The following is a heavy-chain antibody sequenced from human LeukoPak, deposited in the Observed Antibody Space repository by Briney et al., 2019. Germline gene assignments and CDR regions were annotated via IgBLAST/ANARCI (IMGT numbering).Heavy chain of an antibody. J-gene: IGHJ6*02. D-gene: IGHD3-3*01. CDR3: AGGDYDFWSGQAFYGMDV. CDR2: IYYSGST. Sequence: SEILSLTCTVTGGSISSYYWSWIRQPPGKGLEWIGYIYYSGSTNYNPSLKSRVTISVDTSKNQFSLKLSSVTAADTAVYYCAGGDYDFWSGQAFYGMDVWGQGTTVTVSS. V-gene: IGHV4-59*08. CDR1: GGSISSYY.